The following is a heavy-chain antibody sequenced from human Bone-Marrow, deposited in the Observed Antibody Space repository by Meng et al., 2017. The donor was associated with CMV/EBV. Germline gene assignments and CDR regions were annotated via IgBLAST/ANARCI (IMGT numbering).Heavy chain of an antibody. D-gene: IGHD6-19*01. Sequence: GGSLRLSCAASGFTFSSYSMNWVRQAPGKGLEWVSYISSSSSTIYYADSVKGRFTISRDNAKKSLYLQMNSLRAEETAVYYCARDPSEAVAGGFNGDYGMDVWGQGTTVTVYS. CDR1: GFTFSSYS. V-gene: IGHV3-48*04. CDR2: ISSSSSTI. CDR3: ARDPSEAVAGGFNGDYGMDV. J-gene: IGHJ6*02.